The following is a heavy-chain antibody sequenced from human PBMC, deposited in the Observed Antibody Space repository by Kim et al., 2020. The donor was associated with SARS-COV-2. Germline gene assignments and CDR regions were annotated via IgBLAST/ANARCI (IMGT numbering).Heavy chain of an antibody. V-gene: IGHV3-30*18. Sequence: GGSLRLSCAASGFTFSSDGMHWVRQAPGKGLEWVAVISYHGSNKYYADSVKGRFTISRDNSKNTLYLQMNSLRAEDTAMDYCAKEQWLSTYYYYVMDVWGLGTAVTVSS. CDR1: GFTFSSDG. D-gene: IGHD6-19*01. CDR3: AKEQWLSTYYYYVMDV. CDR2: ISYHGSNK. J-gene: IGHJ6*02.